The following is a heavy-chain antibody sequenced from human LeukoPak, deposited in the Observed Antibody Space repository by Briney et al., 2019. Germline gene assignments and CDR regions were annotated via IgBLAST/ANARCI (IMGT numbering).Heavy chain of an antibody. CDR2: IEQDGSEK. Sequence: QAGGSLRLSCAASGFTFSSYWMSWVRQAPGKGLEWVANIEQDGSEKYYVDSVKGRFTISRDNAKNSLYLQMNSLRAEDTAVYYCAKRPQVNTYYYDSSGYWVDYWGQGTLVTVSS. J-gene: IGHJ4*02. CDR3: AKRPQVNTYYYDSSGYWVDY. D-gene: IGHD3-22*01. CDR1: GFTFSSYW. V-gene: IGHV3-7*03.